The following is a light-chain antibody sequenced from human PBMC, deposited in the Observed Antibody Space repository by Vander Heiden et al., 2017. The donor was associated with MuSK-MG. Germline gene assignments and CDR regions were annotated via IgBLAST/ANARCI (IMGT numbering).Light chain of an antibody. CDR2: YDD. Sequence: QSVLTQPPSVSDAPRQRVTISCSGSSSNIGNNAVNWYQQLPGKAPKLLIYYDDLLPSGVSDRFSGSKSGTSAPLASSGLQSEDEADYYCAAWDDSLNGVVFGGGTKLTVL. V-gene: IGLV1-36*01. J-gene: IGLJ2*01. CDR3: AAWDDSLNGVV. CDR1: SSNIGNNA.